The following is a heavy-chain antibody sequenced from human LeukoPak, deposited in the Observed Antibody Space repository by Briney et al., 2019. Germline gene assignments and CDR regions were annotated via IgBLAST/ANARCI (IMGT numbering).Heavy chain of an antibody. CDR3: TTDPASYYDSSGYYSVSY. CDR1: GVTFSNDW. D-gene: IGHD3-22*01. Sequence: PGGSLRLSCAASGVTFSNDWMSWVRQAPGKGLEWVGRMKSKTGDGTTDYAAPVKGRFTISREDSKNTLHMQTYSLKTEDTAVYYCTTDPASYYDSSGYYSVSYWGQGTLVTVSS. CDR2: MKSKTGDGTT. V-gene: IGHV3-15*01. J-gene: IGHJ4*02.